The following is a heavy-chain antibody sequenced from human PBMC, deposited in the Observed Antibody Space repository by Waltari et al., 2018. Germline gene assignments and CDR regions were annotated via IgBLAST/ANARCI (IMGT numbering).Heavy chain of an antibody. CDR3: ARLAVWVAQEDF. CDR1: WFTFSKHW. V-gene: IGHV3-7*01. J-gene: IGHJ4*02. Sequence: EVQLVESGGGLVQPGGSLGIPVAATWFTFSKHWRNWVRQAPGKGLEWVDNIKQDGSAKYYVDSVKGRFTISRDNARNSLFLQMDSLRAEDTAVYYCARLAVWVAQEDFWGQGTLVTVSS. D-gene: IGHD1-26*01. CDR2: IKQDGSAK.